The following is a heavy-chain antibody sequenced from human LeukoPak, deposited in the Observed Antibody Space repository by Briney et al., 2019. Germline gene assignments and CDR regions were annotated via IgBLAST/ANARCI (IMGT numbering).Heavy chain of an antibody. CDR2: FHYSGST. J-gene: IGHJ5*02. D-gene: IGHD3-10*01. Sequence: SETLSLTCTVSGGSISSYYWNWIRQPPGEGLEWIGYFHYSGSTNYNPSLKSRVTISVDTSKNQFSLKLTSVTAADTAVYYCARGGASASHLHWYDPWGHGTLVTVSS. CDR1: GGSISSYY. CDR3: ARGGASASHLHWYDP. V-gene: IGHV4-59*01.